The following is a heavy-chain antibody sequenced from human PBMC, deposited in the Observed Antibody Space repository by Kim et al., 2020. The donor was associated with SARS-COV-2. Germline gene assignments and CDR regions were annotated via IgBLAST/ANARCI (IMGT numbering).Heavy chain of an antibody. CDR1: GGSISSSSYY. J-gene: IGHJ3*02. V-gene: IGHV4-39*01. D-gene: IGHD2-15*01. Sequence: SETLSLTCTVSGGSISSSSYYWGWIRQPPGKGLEWIGSIYYSGSTYYNPSLKSRVTISVDTSKNQFSLKLSSVTAADTAVYYCARHGSSIVVVVAAKSGAFDIWGQGTMVTVSS. CDR3: ARHGSSIVVVVAAKSGAFDI. CDR2: IYYSGST.